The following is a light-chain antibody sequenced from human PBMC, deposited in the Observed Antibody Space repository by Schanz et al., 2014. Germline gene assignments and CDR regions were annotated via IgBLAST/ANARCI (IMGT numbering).Light chain of an antibody. CDR2: DVS. V-gene: IGLV2-14*03. CDR1: SSDVGGYDF. CDR3: CSYAGSYSVV. Sequence: QSALTQPASVSGSPGQSITISCTGTSSDVGGYDFVSWYQQHPDKAPKLMIYDVSNRPSGVSNRFSGSKSGNTASLTISGLQAEDEADYYCCSYAGSYSVVFGGGTKLTVL. J-gene: IGLJ2*01.